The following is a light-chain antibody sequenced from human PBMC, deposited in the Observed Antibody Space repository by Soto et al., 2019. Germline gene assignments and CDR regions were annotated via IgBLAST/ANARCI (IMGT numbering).Light chain of an antibody. CDR3: HQTYNTLYT. CDR2: AAS. V-gene: IGKV1-39*01. CDR1: QAIDNY. J-gene: IGKJ2*01. Sequence: DIQMTQSPSSLSASVGDRVTISCRTSQAIDNYLNWYQHKPGKAPQLLISAASTLQSGVPSRFSGSGSGTHFTLTISNLQPEDYATYYCHQTYNTLYTFGQGTKVEIK.